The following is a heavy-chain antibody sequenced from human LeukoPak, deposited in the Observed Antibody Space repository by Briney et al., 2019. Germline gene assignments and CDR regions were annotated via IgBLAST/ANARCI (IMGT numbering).Heavy chain of an antibody. CDR1: GFPLSSYW. J-gene: IGHJ4*02. CDR3: SRSQFDY. Sequence: GGSLRLSCEPSGFPLSSYWMLWVRQAPGKGLVRVSRISGDGTIKTYADFVRGRFTISRDNTKNILYLQMNSLKVEDTAIYFCSRSQFDYWGQGVLVTVSS. CDR2: ISGDGTIK. V-gene: IGHV3-74*03.